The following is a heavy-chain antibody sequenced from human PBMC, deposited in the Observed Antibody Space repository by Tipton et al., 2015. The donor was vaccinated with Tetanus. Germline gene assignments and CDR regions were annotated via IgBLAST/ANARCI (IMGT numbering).Heavy chain of an antibody. D-gene: IGHD2-15*01. J-gene: IGHJ5*02. Sequence: QSGPEVKKPGASVKVSCKASGYTFTSYDINWVRQATGQGLEWMGWMNPNSGNTGYAQKFQGRVTMTRNTSISTAYMELSSLRSEDTAVYYCARMYPLANWFDPWGQGTLVTVSS. CDR3: ARMYPLANWFDP. CDR2: MNPNSGNT. CDR1: GYTFTSYD. V-gene: IGHV1-8*01.